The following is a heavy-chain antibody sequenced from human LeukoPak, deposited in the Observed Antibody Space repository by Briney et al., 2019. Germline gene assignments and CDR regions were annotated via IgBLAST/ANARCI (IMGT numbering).Heavy chain of an antibody. CDR2: ITPIFGTA. Sequence: ASVKVSCKASGGTFRSNAISWVRQAPGQGLEWMGGITPIFGTANYAQKFQGRVTITAVESMSTAYMELSSLRSENTAVYYCARGPPNWGYDYWGPGTLVTVSS. V-gene: IGHV1-69*13. CDR3: ARGPPNWGYDY. CDR1: GGTFRSNA. J-gene: IGHJ4*02. D-gene: IGHD7-27*01.